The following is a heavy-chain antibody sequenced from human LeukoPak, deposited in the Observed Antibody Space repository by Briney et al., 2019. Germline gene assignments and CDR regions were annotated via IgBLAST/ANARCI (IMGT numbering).Heavy chain of an antibody. D-gene: IGHD3-22*01. CDR1: GGSFSCYY. CDR2: INHSGST. V-gene: IGHV4-34*01. Sequence: SETLSLTCAVYGGSFSCYYWSWIRQPPGKGLEWIGEINHSGSTNYNPSLKSRVTISVDTSKNQFSLKLSSVTAADTAVYYCARARNYYDSSGYRSGWFDPWGQGTLVTVSS. J-gene: IGHJ5*02. CDR3: ARARNYYDSSGYRSGWFDP.